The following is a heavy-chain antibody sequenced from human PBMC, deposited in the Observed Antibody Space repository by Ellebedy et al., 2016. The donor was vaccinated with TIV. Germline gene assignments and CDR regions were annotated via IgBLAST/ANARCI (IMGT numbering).Heavy chain of an antibody. V-gene: IGHV3-21*04. CDR1: GFTFSSYS. CDR3: TRDDGDSGGKLDY. D-gene: IGHD4-23*01. J-gene: IGHJ4*02. Sequence: GESLKISCAASGFTFSSYSMNWVRQAPGKGLEWVSSISSSSSYIYYADSVKGRFTISRDNAKNSLYLQMNSLRADDTAVYYCTRDDGDSGGKLDYWGQGALVTVSS. CDR2: ISSSSSYI.